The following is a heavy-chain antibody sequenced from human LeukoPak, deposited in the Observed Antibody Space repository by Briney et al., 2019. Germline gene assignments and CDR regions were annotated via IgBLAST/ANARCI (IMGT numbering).Heavy chain of an antibody. CDR3: ARAGDIVVVPAAGDYYYYMDV. V-gene: IGHV1-18*01. Sequence: ASVKVSCKASGYTFTSYGISWVRRAPGQGLEWMGWISAYNGNTNYAQKLQGRVTMTTDTSTSTAYMELRSLRSDDTAVYYCARAGDIVVVPAAGDYYYYMDVWGKGTTVTVSS. CDR2: ISAYNGNT. CDR1: GYTFTSYG. J-gene: IGHJ6*03. D-gene: IGHD2-2*01.